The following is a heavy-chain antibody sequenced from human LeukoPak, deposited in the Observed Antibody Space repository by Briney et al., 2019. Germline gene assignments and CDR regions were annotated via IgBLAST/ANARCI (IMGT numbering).Heavy chain of an antibody. J-gene: IGHJ4*02. V-gene: IGHV4-61*08. D-gene: IGHD6-19*01. CDR2: IYYSGST. CDR3: ARVGYSSGWYVFDY. CDR1: GGSITRGGYY. Sequence: PSQTLSLTCTVSGGSITRGGYYWSWIRQPPGKGLEWIGYIYYSGSTKYNPSLKSRVTMSVDTSKNQFSLKLSSVTAADTAVYYCARVGYSSGWYVFDYWGQGTLVTVSS.